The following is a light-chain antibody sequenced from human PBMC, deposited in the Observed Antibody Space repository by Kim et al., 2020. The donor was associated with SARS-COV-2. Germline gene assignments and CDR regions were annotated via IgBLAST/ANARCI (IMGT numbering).Light chain of an antibody. Sequence: SVAPGPTAIITCAGDEWGDNDACWYQQTPGQSPVLFIYQDNKRPSEIPERFSGSNAGNTATLTISGTQAMDEADYYCQAWDGNTAVFGGGTKLTVL. CDR3: QAWDGNTAV. CDR1: EWGDND. J-gene: IGLJ3*02. CDR2: QDN. V-gene: IGLV3-1*01.